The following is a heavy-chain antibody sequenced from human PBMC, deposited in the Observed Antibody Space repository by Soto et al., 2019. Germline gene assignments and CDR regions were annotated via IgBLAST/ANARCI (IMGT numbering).Heavy chain of an antibody. D-gene: IGHD2-2*02. CDR2: ITSNGDST. Sequence: GGSLRLSCAAFGFDFNKYAMTWVRQAPGKGLQWVSSITSNGDSTYYADSVKGRFTTSRDNSKNTLYLQMNSLRADDTAVFYCAKDSPSYTTSPFYFDSWGHGTLVTVSS. CDR3: AKDSPSYTTSPFYFDS. V-gene: IGHV3-23*01. CDR1: GFDFNKYA. J-gene: IGHJ4*01.